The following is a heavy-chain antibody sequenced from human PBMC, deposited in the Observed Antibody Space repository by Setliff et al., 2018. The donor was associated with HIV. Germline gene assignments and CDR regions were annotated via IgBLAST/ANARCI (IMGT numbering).Heavy chain of an antibody. CDR1: GYSFTNYW. D-gene: IGHD1-26*01. J-gene: IGHJ4*02. V-gene: IGHV5-51*01. CDR2: IYPGDFVT. CDR3: TRRRRAPGIEDLEAY. Sequence: GESLKISCQASGYSFTNYWIGWVRQMPGKGLEWIGVIYPGDFVTSYGPSFQGQVFISADRSITTAYLQWDSLKASDTAMYYCTRRRRAPGIEDLEAYWGQGTLVTVSS.